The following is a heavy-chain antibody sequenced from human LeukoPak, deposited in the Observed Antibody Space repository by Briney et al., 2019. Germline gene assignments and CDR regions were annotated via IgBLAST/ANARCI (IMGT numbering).Heavy chain of an antibody. CDR3: AKDHRDSSCWFYSY. J-gene: IGHJ4*02. V-gene: IGHV3-23*01. D-gene: IGHD6-19*01. CDR2: ISASGVST. Sequence: GGSLRLSCAASGFTFSSYAMTWVGQAPGKGVEWVSGISASGVSTSYAASVKGRFTVSRHNSKNTLYLQMSSLRAEDTAVYTCAKDHRDSSCWFYSYWGQGTLVTVSS. CDR1: GFTFSSYA.